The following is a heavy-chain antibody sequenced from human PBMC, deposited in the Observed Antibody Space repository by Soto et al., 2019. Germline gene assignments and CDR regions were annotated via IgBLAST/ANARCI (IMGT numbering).Heavy chain of an antibody. J-gene: IGHJ4*02. Sequence: EVQLVQSGAEVKKPGESLKISCKGSGYSFTSYWIGWVRQMPGKGLDWMGIIYPGDSDTRYSPSFQGQVTISADKSISTDYLQVNSLKGSDTAMYYCARRSGYSSGSYYLDYWGQGTLVAVSS. CDR1: GYSFTSYW. CDR2: IYPGDSDT. V-gene: IGHV5-51*03. CDR3: ARRSGYSSGSYYLDY. D-gene: IGHD6-19*01.